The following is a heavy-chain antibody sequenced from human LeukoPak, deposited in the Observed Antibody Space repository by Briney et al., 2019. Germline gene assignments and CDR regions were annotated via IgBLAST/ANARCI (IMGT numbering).Heavy chain of an antibody. J-gene: IGHJ5*02. D-gene: IGHD6-13*01. CDR2: IIPIFGTA. Sequence: ASVKVSCKASGCTFSSYAISWVRQAPGQGLEWMGGIIPIFGTANYAQKFQGRVTITADESTSTAYMELSSLRSEDTAVYYCARVPRLAAAGTGWFDPWGQGTLVTVSS. V-gene: IGHV1-69*13. CDR3: ARVPRLAAAGTGWFDP. CDR1: GCTFSSYA.